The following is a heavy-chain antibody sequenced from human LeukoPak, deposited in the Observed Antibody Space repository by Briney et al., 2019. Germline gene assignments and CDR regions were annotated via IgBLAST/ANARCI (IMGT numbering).Heavy chain of an antibody. D-gene: IGHD6-19*01. V-gene: IGHV1-69*13. CDR1: GGTFSSYA. CDR3: ARAHAGYSSGWYRGWFDP. J-gene: IGHJ5*02. Sequence: SVKVSCKASGGTFSSYAISWVRQAPGQGLEWMGGIIPIFGTANYAQKFQGRVTITADESRSTAYMELSSLRSEDTAVYYCARAHAGYSSGWYRGWFDPWGQGTLVTVSS. CDR2: IIPIFGTA.